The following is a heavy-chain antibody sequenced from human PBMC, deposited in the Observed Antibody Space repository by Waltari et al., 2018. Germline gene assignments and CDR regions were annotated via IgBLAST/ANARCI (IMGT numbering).Heavy chain of an antibody. CDR3: ARDASFGSGSYYSYYYYYMDV. V-gene: IGHV4-59*01. J-gene: IGHJ6*03. CDR2: IYYSGST. Sequence: QVQLQESGPGLVKPSETLSLTCTVSGGSISSYYWSWIRQPPGTGLEWIGYIYYSGSTNYNPSLKSRVTISVDTSKNQFSLKLSSVTAADTAVYYCARDASFGSGSYYSYYYYYMDVWGKGTTVTVSS. D-gene: IGHD3-10*01. CDR1: GGSISSYY.